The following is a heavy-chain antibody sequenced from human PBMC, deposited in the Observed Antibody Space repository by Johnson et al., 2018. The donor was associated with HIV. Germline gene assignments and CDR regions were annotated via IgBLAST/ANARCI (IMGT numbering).Heavy chain of an antibody. J-gene: IGHJ3*02. CDR1: GFTFSSYA. D-gene: IGHD2-15*01. V-gene: IGHV3-30-3*01. CDR2: ISYDGSNK. CDR3: AKEGSSSPWAFDI. Sequence: HVQLVESGGGVVQPGRSLRLSCAASGFTFSSYAMHWVRQAPGKGLEWVGFISYDGSNKYFTDSVRGRFTISRDNSRNTLYLQMNSLRTEDTALYYCAKEGSSSPWAFDIWGQGTMVTVSS.